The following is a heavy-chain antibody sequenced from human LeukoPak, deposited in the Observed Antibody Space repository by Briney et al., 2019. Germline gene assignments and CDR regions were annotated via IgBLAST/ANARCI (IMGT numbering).Heavy chain of an antibody. CDR1: GFTFSRYW. D-gene: IGHD6-13*01. Sequence: GGSLRLSCAASGFTFSRYWMHWVRQAPGKGLVWVSRADYDGSDTSSADSVRGRFTISRDNAKNTLYLQMNSLSAEDTAVYYGATLAAAGTNYWGQGTLVTVSS. CDR2: ADYDGSDT. V-gene: IGHV3-74*01. J-gene: IGHJ4*02. CDR3: ATLAAAGTNY.